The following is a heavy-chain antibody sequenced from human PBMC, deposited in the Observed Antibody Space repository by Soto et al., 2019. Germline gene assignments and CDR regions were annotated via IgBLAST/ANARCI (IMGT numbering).Heavy chain of an antibody. CDR2: IIPIFGTA. CDR1: GGTLSSYA. J-gene: IGHJ4*02. CDR3: ARTFVRGVFDY. V-gene: IGHV1-69*12. D-gene: IGHD3-10*01. Sequence: HVQLVQSGAEVKKPGSSVKDSCKASGGTLSSYAISWVRRAPGQGLEWMGGIIPIFGTANYAQKFQGRVTITADESTSTAYMELSSLRSEDTAVYYCARTFVRGVFDYWGQGTLVTVSS.